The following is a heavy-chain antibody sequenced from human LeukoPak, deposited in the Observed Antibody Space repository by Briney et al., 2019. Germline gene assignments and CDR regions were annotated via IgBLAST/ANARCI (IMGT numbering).Heavy chain of an antibody. V-gene: IGHV4-39*01. D-gene: IGHD2-2*01. CDR1: GGSFSGYY. J-gene: IGHJ5*02. CDR3: ARHERCSSTSCYSYLPLVWFDP. Sequence: SETLSLTCAVYGGSFSGYYWGWIRQPPGKGLEWIGSIYYSGSTYYNPSLKSRVTISVDTSKNQFSLKLSSVTAADTAVYYCARHERCSSTSCYSYLPLVWFDPWGQGTLVTVSS. CDR2: IYYSGST.